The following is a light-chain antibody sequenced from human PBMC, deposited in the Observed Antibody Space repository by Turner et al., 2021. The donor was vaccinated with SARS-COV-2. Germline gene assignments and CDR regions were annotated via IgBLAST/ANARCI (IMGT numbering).Light chain of an antibody. CDR2: STS. CDR1: QNVGTD. V-gene: IGKV1-17*02. Sequence: DIVMTQSQKFMSTSVGDRVSVTCKASQNVGTDVDWYQQKPGQSPKVMIYSTSYRYSGVPDRFTGSGSGTDFTLTITNQSEDLADYFCQQYNSYPFTFGGGTKLEIK. J-gene: IGKJ4*02. CDR3: QQYNSYPFT.